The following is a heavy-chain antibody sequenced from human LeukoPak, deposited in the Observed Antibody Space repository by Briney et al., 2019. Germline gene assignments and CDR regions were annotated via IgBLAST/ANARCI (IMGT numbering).Heavy chain of an antibody. J-gene: IGHJ4*02. CDR3: ARVLFGGSSSHGGDY. V-gene: IGHV1-46*01. D-gene: IGHD3-16*01. CDR1: GYTFTSYY. CDR2: INPSGGST. Sequence: ASVKVSCKASGYTFTSYYMHWLRQAPGQGLEWMGVINPSGGSTSYAQKFQGRVTMTRDMSTSTVYMELSSLRSEDTAVYYCARVLFGGSSSHGGDYWGQGTLVTVSS.